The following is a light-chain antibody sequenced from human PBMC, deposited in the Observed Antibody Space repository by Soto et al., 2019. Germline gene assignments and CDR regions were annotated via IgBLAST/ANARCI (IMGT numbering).Light chain of an antibody. CDR1: SSDVDDYRY. CDR3: CSYVTTPEI. J-gene: IGLJ1*01. Sequence: QFALAQPRSVSGSPGQLLTISCTGTSSDVDDYRYVSWYQQYPGKAPKLVIYDGNKRPSGVPDRFSGSNSGNTASLTISGLQAEDEADYYCCSYVTTPEIFGTGTKVTVL. V-gene: IGLV2-11*01. CDR2: DGN.